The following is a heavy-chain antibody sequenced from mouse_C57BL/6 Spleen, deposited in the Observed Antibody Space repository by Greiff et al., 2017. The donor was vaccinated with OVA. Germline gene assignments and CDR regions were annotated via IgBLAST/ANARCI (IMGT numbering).Heavy chain of an antibody. V-gene: IGHV1-85*01. CDR1: GYTFTSYD. Sequence: QVQLQQSGPELVKPGASVKLSCKASGYTFTSYDINWVKQRPGQGLEWIGWIYPRDGSTKYNEKFKGKATLTVDTSSSTAYMELHSLTSEDSAVYFCARHFITTVVAPFDYWGQGTTLTVSS. J-gene: IGHJ2*01. CDR2: IYPRDGST. D-gene: IGHD1-1*01. CDR3: ARHFITTVVAPFDY.